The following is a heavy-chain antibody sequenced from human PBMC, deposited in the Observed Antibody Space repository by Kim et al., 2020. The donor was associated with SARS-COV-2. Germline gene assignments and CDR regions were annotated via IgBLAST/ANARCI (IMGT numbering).Heavy chain of an antibody. D-gene: IGHD3-10*01. V-gene: IGHV4-59*13. CDR3: ARDSTVPLVRGWGYYYYGMDV. Sequence: SETLSLTCTVSGGSISSYYWSWIRQPPGKGLEWIGYIYYSGSTNYNPSLKSRVTISVDTSKNQFSLKLSSVTAADTAVYYCARDSTVPLVRGWGYYYYGMDVWGQGTTVTVSS. CDR2: IYYSGST. CDR1: GGSISSYY. J-gene: IGHJ6*02.